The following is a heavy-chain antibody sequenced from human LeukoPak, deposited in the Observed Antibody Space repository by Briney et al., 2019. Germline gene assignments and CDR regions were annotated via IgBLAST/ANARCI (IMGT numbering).Heavy chain of an antibody. CDR1: GFTFSTYT. D-gene: IGHD6-19*01. CDR2: ISSSSSYI. J-gene: IGHJ2*01. V-gene: IGHV3-21*01. CDR3: AGAVADWYFDL. Sequence: GGSLRLSCAASGFTFSTYTMNWVRQAPGKGLEWVSSISSSSSYIAYSDSVKGRFTISRDNAKNSLYLQMNSLRAEDTAVYYCAGAVADWYFDLWGRGTLVTVSS.